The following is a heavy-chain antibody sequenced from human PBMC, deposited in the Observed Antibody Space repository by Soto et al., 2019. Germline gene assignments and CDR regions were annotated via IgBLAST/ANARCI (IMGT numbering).Heavy chain of an antibody. V-gene: IGHV3-21*01. J-gene: IGHJ6*02. CDR3: ARDLDGSGKPFYYYYGMDV. CDR1: GFTFSSYS. Sequence: GGSLRLSCAASGFTFSSYSMNWVRQAPGKGLEWVSSISSSSSYIYYADSVKGRFTISRDNAKNSLYLQMNSLRAEDTVVYYCARDLDGSGKPFYYYYGMDVWGQGTTVTAP. CDR2: ISSSSSYI.